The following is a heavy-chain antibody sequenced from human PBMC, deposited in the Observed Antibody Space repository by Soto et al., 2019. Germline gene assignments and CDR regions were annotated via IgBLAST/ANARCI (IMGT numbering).Heavy chain of an antibody. CDR2: IVVGSGNT. V-gene: IGHV1-58*02. CDR3: ASTPDIVGALEFDY. J-gene: IGHJ4*02. D-gene: IGHD1-26*01. Sequence: SVKVSCKASGFTFTSSAMQWVRQARGQRLEWIGWIVVGSGNTNYAQKFQERVTITRDMSTSTAYMELSSLRSEDTAVYYCASTPDIVGALEFDYWGQGTLVTVSS. CDR1: GFTFTSSA.